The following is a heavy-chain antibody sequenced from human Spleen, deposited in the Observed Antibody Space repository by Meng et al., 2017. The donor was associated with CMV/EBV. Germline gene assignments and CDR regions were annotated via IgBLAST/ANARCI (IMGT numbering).Heavy chain of an antibody. CDR2: ISTTSTYI. D-gene: IGHD3-3*01. Sequence: GESLKISCAASGFTFSYYYMSGVRQAPGKGLEWVSSISTTSTYIYYSESVKGRFTISRDNAKNSLYLQMNSLRAEDTAVYYCAGFGVTITNGMDVWGQGTTVTVSS. V-gene: IGHV3-21*01. CDR3: AGFGVTITNGMDV. J-gene: IGHJ6*02. CDR1: GFTFSYYY.